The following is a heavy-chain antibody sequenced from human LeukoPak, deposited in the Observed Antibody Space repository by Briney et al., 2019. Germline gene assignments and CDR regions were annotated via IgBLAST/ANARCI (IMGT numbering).Heavy chain of an antibody. Sequence: PSETLSLTCSVSGYSISSGYYWGWIRQPPGEGLEWTGSIYHTGVTYYNPSLESRVTISVDTSKNQFSLKLSSVTAADTAVYYCARVAYSSNSGDRWGQGTLVTVSS. CDR1: GYSISSGYY. CDR2: IYHTGVT. V-gene: IGHV4-38-2*02. J-gene: IGHJ5*02. D-gene: IGHD6-13*01. CDR3: ARVAYSSNSGDR.